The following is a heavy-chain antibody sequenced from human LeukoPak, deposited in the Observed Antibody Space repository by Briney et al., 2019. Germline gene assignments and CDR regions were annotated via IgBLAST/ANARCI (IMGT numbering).Heavy chain of an antibody. CDR1: GLSFSGSW. V-gene: IGHV3-7*01. CDR3: TRNEH. J-gene: IGHJ4*02. CDR2: IKEDGSER. Sequence: GGSLTLSCGGSGLSFSGSWMSWVRQAPGKGPEWVAHIKEDGSERYYVGSVRGRFTISRDNAKNSLHLQMNSLRAEDTAVYYCTRNEHWGQGTLVTVSS.